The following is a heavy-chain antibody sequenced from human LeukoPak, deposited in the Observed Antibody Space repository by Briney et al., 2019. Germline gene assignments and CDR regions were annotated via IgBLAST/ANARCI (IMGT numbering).Heavy chain of an antibody. J-gene: IGHJ4*02. V-gene: IGHV3-30*03. Sequence: GRSLRLSCAASGFTFSSYGMHWVRQAPGKGLEWVAVISYDGSNKYYADSVKGRFTISRDSSKNTLYLQMNSLRAEDTAVYYCAGRAGDWFHFDYWGQGTLVTVSS. CDR3: AGRAGDWFHFDY. D-gene: IGHD7-27*01. CDR2: ISYDGSNK. CDR1: GFTFSSYG.